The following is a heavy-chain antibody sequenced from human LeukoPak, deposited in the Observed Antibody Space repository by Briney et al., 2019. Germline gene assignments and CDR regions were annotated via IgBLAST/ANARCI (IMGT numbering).Heavy chain of an antibody. Sequence: SETLSLTCTVSGGSISSYYWTWIRQSAGKGLEWIGRINTSGSTNYNPSLRSRVTMSVNTSKNQFSLNLASVTAANTAVYSCAREGGDPRWLDPWGQGTLVTVSS. D-gene: IGHD6-25*01. CDR1: GGSISSYY. CDR3: AREGGDPRWLDP. V-gene: IGHV4-4*07. CDR2: INTSGST. J-gene: IGHJ5*02.